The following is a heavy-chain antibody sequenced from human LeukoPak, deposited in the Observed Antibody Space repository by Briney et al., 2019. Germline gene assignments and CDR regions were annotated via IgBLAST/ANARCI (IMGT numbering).Heavy chain of an antibody. J-gene: IGHJ3*02. Sequence: GGSLRLSCAASGFTFSSYSMNWVRQAPGKGLEWVSSISSSSYIYYADSVKGRFTISRDNAKNSLYLQMNSLRAEDTAVYYCARDLVLGAFDIWGQGTMVTVSS. D-gene: IGHD6-13*01. V-gene: IGHV3-21*01. CDR1: GFTFSSYS. CDR2: ISSSSYI. CDR3: ARDLVLGAFDI.